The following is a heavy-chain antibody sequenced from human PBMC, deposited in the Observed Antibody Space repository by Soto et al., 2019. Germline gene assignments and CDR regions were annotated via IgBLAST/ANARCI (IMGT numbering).Heavy chain of an antibody. CDR3: AKGYSSAWYTPDV. D-gene: IGHD6-13*01. V-gene: IGHV3-23*01. CDR1: GFTFSDYA. CDR2: ISDSGGNT. J-gene: IGHJ6*02. Sequence: RVSLRLFCAFSGFTFSDYAMSWFRQAPGKGLEWVSGISDSGGNTYYADSMKGRFTISRENSKNTLYLQMNSLRGEDTAIYYCAKGYSSAWYTPDVWGQGNTVTVSS.